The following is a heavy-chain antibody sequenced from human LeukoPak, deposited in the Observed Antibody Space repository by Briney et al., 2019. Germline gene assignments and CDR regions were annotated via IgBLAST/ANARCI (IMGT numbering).Heavy chain of an antibody. CDR1: GFTFYNYA. CDR3: AKGVVRGVHDY. Sequence: GGSLRLSCAASGFTFYNYAMTWVRQSPGKGLEWVSLISGRAGFTYYADSVKGRFTISRDDSKNTLYLQMNSLKTEDTAIYYCAKGVVRGVHDYWGQGTLVTVSS. CDR2: ISGRAGFT. D-gene: IGHD3-10*01. V-gene: IGHV3-23*01. J-gene: IGHJ4*02.